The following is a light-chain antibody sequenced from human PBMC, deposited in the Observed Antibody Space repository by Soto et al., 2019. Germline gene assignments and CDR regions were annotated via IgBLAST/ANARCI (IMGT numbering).Light chain of an antibody. CDR2: GAS. CDR1: QSVRTN. J-gene: IGKJ2*01. V-gene: IGKV3-15*01. CDR3: QQYNNWPYT. Sequence: EVVMTQSPVTLSLSPGERATLSCRASQSVRTNLAWYQQKPGQAPRLVIYGASTRATAFPARFSGSGSGTEFTLTVSSLQSEDFGVYYYQQYNNWPYTFGQGTKLEIK.